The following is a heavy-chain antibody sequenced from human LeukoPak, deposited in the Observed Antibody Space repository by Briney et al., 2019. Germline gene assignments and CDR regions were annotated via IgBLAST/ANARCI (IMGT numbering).Heavy chain of an antibody. CDR2: ISGDGSTT. J-gene: IGHJ4*02. CDR1: GFTFNDYA. V-gene: IGHV3-43*02. D-gene: IGHD2-15*01. CDR3: ARGGGNFDY. Sequence: GGSLRLSCAASGFTFNDYAMHWVRQCPGKGLEWVSLISGDGSTTNYADSVKGRFTISRDNAKNSLYLQMNSLRAEDTAVYYCARGGGNFDYWGQGTLVTVSS.